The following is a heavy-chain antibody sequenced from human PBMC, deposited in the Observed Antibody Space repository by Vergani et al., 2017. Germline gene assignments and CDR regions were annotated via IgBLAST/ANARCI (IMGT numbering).Heavy chain of an antibody. CDR2: ISYDGSNK. Sequence: QVQLVESGGGVVQPGRSLRLSCAASGFTFSNYGMHWVRQAPGKGLEWVAVISYDGSNKYYADSVKGRFTISRDNSKNTLYLQMNSLRAEDTAVYYCARHASTVYYYYYYYMDVWGKGTTVTVSS. CDR3: ARHASTVYYYYYYYMDV. V-gene: IGHV3-30*03. J-gene: IGHJ6*03. CDR1: GFTFSNYG. D-gene: IGHD4-11*01.